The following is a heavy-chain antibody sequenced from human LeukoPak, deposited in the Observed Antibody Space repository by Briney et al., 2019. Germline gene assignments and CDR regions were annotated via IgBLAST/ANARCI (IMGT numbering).Heavy chain of an antibody. CDR1: GYTFTDYD. D-gene: IGHD3-22*01. CDR2: MNPDSGNT. CDR3: ARGSFGRGRYYYDTSGYSD. J-gene: IGHJ4*02. V-gene: IGHV1-8*03. Sequence: ASVKVSCKASGYTFTDYDITWVRQATGQGLEWMGWMNPDSGNTGYAQKFQGRVTISRNTSITTAYMELSSLRSEDTAVYYCARGSFGRGRYYYDTSGYSDWGQGTLVTVSS.